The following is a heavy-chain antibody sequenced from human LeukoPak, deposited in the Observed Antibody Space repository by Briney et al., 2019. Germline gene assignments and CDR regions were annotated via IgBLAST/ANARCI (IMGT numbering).Heavy chain of an antibody. CDR1: GSSFTSYW. J-gene: IGHJ4*02. D-gene: IGHD3-22*01. Sequence: GESLKISCKGSGSSFTSYWIGWVRQMPGKGLEWMGIIYPGDSDTRYSPSFQGQVTISADKSISTAYLQWSSLKASDTAMYYCASPQNYDNSGYYVDYWGQGTLVTVSS. CDR2: IYPGDSDT. V-gene: IGHV5-51*01. CDR3: ASPQNYDNSGYYVDY.